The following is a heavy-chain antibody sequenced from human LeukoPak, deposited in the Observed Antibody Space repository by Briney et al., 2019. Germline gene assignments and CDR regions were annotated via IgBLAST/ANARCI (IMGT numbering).Heavy chain of an antibody. J-gene: IGHJ5*02. CDR2: IYYTGST. D-gene: IGHD4-23*01. V-gene: IGHV4-59*08. Sequence: SETLSLTCTVSGGSISSYYWGWIRQSPGKGLEWIGYIYYTGSTNYNPSLKSRVTISVDTSKNQFSLKLSSVTAADTAVYYCVRRNGGNWNWFDPWGQGTLVTVSS. CDR3: VRRNGGNWNWFDP. CDR1: GGSISSYY.